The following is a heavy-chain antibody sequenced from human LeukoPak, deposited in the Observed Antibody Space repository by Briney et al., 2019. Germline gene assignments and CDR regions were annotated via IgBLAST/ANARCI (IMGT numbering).Heavy chain of an antibody. CDR3: ARGRGRYYGSGSQPTDY. CDR1: GGSINDYY. D-gene: IGHD3-10*01. J-gene: IGHJ4*02. V-gene: IGHV4-59*08. Sequence: TSETLSLTCTVSGGSINDYYWSWIRQPPGKGLEWIAFIFYSGSTKYNPSLKSRVTISVDTSKNQFSLRLNSVTAADTAVYYCARGRGRYYGSGSQPTDYWGQGTLVTVSS. CDR2: IFYSGST.